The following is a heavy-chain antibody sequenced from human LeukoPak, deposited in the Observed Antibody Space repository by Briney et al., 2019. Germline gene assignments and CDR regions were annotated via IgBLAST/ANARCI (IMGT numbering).Heavy chain of an antibody. CDR1: GFNFNTYD. J-gene: IGHJ4*02. CDR3: AREVAVAAPPDY. V-gene: IGHV3-48*01. D-gene: IGHD6-19*01. CDR2: ISSTSDTI. Sequence: GGSLRLSCAASGFNFNTYDMNWVRQAPGKGLEWISYISSTSDTIYYADSVKGRFTISRDNAKKSLYLQMNSLRAEDTAVYYCAREVAVAAPPDYWGQGTLVTVSS.